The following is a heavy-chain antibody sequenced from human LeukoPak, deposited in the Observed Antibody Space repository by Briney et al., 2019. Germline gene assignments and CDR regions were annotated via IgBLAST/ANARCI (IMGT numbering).Heavy chain of an antibody. CDR2: IKQDGSEK. V-gene: IGHV3-7*01. Sequence: PGGSLRLSCAASGFTLSDYYMSWIRQAPGKGLEWVANIKQDGSEKYYVDSVKGRFTISRDNAKNSLYLQMNSLRAEDTAVYYCARSLWRWLQFGLDYWGQGTLVTVSS. CDR1: GFTLSDYY. CDR3: ARSLWRWLQFGLDY. D-gene: IGHD5-24*01. J-gene: IGHJ4*02.